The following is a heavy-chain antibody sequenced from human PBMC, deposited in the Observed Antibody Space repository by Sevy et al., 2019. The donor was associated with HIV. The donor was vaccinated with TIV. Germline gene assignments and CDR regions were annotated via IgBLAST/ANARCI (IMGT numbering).Heavy chain of an antibody. CDR3: ARSRGYYGSGSSFAYYGMDV. V-gene: IGHV1-69*13. J-gene: IGHJ6*02. CDR1: GDTFSSYA. CDR2: IIPIFGTA. Sequence: ASVKVSCKASGDTFSSYAISWVRQAPGQGLEWMGGIIPIFGTANYAQKFQGRVTITADESTSTAYMELSSLRSEDTAVYYCARSRGYYGSGSSFAYYGMDVWGQGTTVTVSS. D-gene: IGHD3-10*01.